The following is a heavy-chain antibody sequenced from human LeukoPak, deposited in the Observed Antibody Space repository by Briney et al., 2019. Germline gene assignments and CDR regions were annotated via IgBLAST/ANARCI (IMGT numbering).Heavy chain of an antibody. Sequence: GRSPRLSCAASGFTFSSYGMHWVRQAPGKGLEWVAVIWYDGSNKYYADSVKGRFTISRDNSKNTLYLQMNSLRAEDTAVYYCAKDRGFSGSLDYWGQGTLVTVSS. CDR1: GFTFSSYG. CDR3: AKDRGFSGSLDY. D-gene: IGHD1-26*01. V-gene: IGHV3-33*06. CDR2: IWYDGSNK. J-gene: IGHJ4*02.